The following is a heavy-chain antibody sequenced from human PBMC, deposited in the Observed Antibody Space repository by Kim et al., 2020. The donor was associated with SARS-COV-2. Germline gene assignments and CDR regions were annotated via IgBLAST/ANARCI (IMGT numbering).Heavy chain of an antibody. Sequence: ASVKVSCKASGYTFTSYGISWVRQAPGQGLEWMGWISAYNGNTNYAQKLQGRVTMTTDTSTSTAYMELRSLRSDDTAVYYCARGLDTATFLGDYYYGMDVWGQGTTVTVSS. CDR1: GYTFTSYG. D-gene: IGHD5-18*01. CDR2: ISAYNGNT. CDR3: ARGLDTATFLGDYYYGMDV. J-gene: IGHJ6*02. V-gene: IGHV1-18*01.